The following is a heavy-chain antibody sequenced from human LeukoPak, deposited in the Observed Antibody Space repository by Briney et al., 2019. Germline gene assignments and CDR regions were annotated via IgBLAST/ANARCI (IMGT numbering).Heavy chain of an antibody. CDR3: ARETGTVTTNYYYYMDV. CDR2: INPNSGGT. CDR1: GYTFTGYY. Sequence: ASVKVSCKASGYTFTGYYMHWVRQAPGQGLEWMGWINPNSGGTNYAQKFQGRVTTTRDTSISTAYMELSRLRSDDTAVYYCARETGTVTTNYYYYMDVWGKGTTVTVSS. D-gene: IGHD4-17*01. J-gene: IGHJ6*03. V-gene: IGHV1-2*02.